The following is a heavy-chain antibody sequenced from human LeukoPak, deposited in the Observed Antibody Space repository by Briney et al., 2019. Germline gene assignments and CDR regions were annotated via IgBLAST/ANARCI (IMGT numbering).Heavy chain of an antibody. D-gene: IGHD6-6*01. CDR3: ASPYSSSSQTFDY. V-gene: IGHV4-39*01. Sequence: PSETLSLTRTVSGGSISSSSYYWGWIRQPPGKGLEWIGSIYYSGSTYYNPSLKSRVTISVDTSKNQFSLKLSSVTAADTAVYYCASPYSSSSQTFDYWGQGTLVTVSS. J-gene: IGHJ4*02. CDR1: GGSISSSSYY. CDR2: IYYSGST.